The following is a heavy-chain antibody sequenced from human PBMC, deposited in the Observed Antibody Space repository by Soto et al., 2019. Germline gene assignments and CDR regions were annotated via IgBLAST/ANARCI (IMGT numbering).Heavy chain of an antibody. Sequence: ASVKVSCKVSGYTLTELSMQWVRQAPGKGLEWMGGFDPEDGETIYAQKFQGRVTMTEDTSTDTAYMELSSLRSEDTAVYYCATDSYGPDAFDIWGQGTMVTVSS. D-gene: IGHD4-17*01. CDR2: FDPEDGET. CDR3: ATDSYGPDAFDI. V-gene: IGHV1-24*01. CDR1: GYTLTELS. J-gene: IGHJ3*02.